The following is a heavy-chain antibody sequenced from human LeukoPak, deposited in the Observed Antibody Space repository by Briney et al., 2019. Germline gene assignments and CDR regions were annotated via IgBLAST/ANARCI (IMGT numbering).Heavy chain of an antibody. D-gene: IGHD6-13*01. CDR3: ARDRGYSSSWYNYYYGMDV. J-gene: IGHJ6*02. V-gene: IGHV3-66*01. CDR2: IYSGGST. CDR1: GFTVSSNY. Sequence: GSLRLSCAASGFTVSSNYMSWVRQAPGKGLEWVSVIYSGGSTYYADSVKGRFTISRDNSKNTLYLQMNSLRAEDTAVYYCARDRGYSSSWYNYYYGMDVWGQGTTVTVSS.